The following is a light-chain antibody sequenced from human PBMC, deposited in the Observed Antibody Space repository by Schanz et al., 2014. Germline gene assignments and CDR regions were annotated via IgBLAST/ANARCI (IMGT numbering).Light chain of an antibody. Sequence: EIVLTQSPGTLSLSPGERATLSCRASQSVSSSYLAWYQQKPGQAPRLLIHDASTRATGIPGRFSGSGSGTDFTLTISRLEPEDFAVYYCQQYHNWPPLTFGGGTKVEIK. CDR2: DAS. CDR1: QSVSSSY. J-gene: IGKJ4*01. CDR3: QQYHNWPPLT. V-gene: IGKV3-20*01.